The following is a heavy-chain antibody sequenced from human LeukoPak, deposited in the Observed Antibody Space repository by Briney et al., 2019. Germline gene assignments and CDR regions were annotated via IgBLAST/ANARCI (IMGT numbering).Heavy chain of an antibody. Sequence: PGGSLRLSCAASGFIFSDHWMHWVRQAPGKGLLWLSRINNDGSSTIYADSGKGRFTFSRDNAESTLFPEMSSLRVEDTAVYYCVRERNNFWSGHHSIFDSWGQGTLVTVSS. J-gene: IGHJ4*02. CDR1: GFIFSDHW. CDR3: VRERNNFWSGHHSIFDS. V-gene: IGHV3-74*01. D-gene: IGHD3-3*01. CDR2: INNDGSST.